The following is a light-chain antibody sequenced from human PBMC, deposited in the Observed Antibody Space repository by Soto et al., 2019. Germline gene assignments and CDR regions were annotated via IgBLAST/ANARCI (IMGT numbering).Light chain of an antibody. CDR3: LLDYAYFWA. CDR1: QGIRSA. Sequence: AIQVTKSPSSLSASVGERVTITCRTSQGIRSALGWYQQKPGKVPKLLIYAASTLQSGVPSRFSGSGSGRDFTLTISSLQPEDFATYYCLLDYAYFWAFGQGTKVDIK. J-gene: IGKJ1*01. CDR2: AAS. V-gene: IGKV1-6*01.